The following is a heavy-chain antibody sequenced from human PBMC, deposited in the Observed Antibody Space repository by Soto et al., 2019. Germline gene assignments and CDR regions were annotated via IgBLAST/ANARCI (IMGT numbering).Heavy chain of an antibody. Sequence: QVQLVQSGAEVKKPGASVKVSCKASGYTFTSYGIIWVRQAPGQGLEWMGWISAYNGNTNYAQKLQGRVTMTTDTATSTAYMELRSLRSDDTAVYYCARGPLAYCSGGSCYSRNDAFDIWGQGTMVTVSS. D-gene: IGHD2-15*01. J-gene: IGHJ3*02. CDR1: GYTFTSYG. V-gene: IGHV1-18*01. CDR2: ISAYNGNT. CDR3: ARGPLAYCSGGSCYSRNDAFDI.